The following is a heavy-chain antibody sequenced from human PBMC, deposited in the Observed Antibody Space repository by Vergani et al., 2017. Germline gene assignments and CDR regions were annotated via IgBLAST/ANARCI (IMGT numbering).Heavy chain of an antibody. CDR3: ARNCLGRDIEVVPTAPFWLVDL. Sequence: QIQLVQSGAEVKKPGAALNVSCKASGYTFRNKDISWLRQAPGHGLEWMGSISPDTGKTNTAQKFQDRVIMTTDTSTSTAYLSLGTLTSDDTAVYFWARNCLGRDIEVVPTAPFWLVDLLGRGTLVTVSS. J-gene: IGHJ2*01. D-gene: IGHD2-2*01. CDR1: GYTFRNKD. V-gene: IGHV1-18*01. CDR2: ISPDTGKT.